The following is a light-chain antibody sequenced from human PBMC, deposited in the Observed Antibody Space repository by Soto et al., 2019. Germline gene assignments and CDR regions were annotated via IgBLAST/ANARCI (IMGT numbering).Light chain of an antibody. J-gene: IGLJ2*01. CDR3: QTWGTAMVV. Sequence: QSVLTQSPSASASLGASVKLTCTLSTRHRSYAIAWHQHQPEKGPRFLMTLYPDGTHRKGDGIPDRFSGSSSGAERYLTISSLQSEDEADYYCQTWGTAMVVFGGGTKLTVL. CDR2: LYPDGTH. CDR1: TRHRSYA. V-gene: IGLV4-69*01.